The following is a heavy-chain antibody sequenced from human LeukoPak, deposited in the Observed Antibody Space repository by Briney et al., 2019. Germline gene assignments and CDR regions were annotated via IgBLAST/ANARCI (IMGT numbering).Heavy chain of an antibody. D-gene: IGHD2-15*01. V-gene: IGHV3-21*01. CDR1: GFTFSSYA. Sequence: GGSLRLSCAASGFTFSSYAMSWVRQAPGKGLEWVSSISSSSSYIYYADSVKGRFTISRDNAKNTLYMQMNSLRAEDTAVYYGASSPAVVAATTREEFDYWGQGTLVTVSS. CDR2: ISSSSSYI. J-gene: IGHJ4*02. CDR3: ASSPAVVAATTREEFDY.